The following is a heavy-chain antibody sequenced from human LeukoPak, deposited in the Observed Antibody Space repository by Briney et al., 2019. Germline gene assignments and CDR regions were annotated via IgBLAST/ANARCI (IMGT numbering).Heavy chain of an antibody. V-gene: IGHV1-69*05. Sequence: SVKVSCKASGGTFSSYAISWVRQAPGQGLEWMGRIIPIFGTANYAQKFQGRVTITTDESTSTAYMELSSLRSEDTAVYYCARSRIVGATGGYYYYMDVWGRGTTVTVSS. D-gene: IGHD1-26*01. CDR2: IIPIFGTA. CDR3: ARSRIVGATGGYYYYMDV. J-gene: IGHJ6*03. CDR1: GGTFSSYA.